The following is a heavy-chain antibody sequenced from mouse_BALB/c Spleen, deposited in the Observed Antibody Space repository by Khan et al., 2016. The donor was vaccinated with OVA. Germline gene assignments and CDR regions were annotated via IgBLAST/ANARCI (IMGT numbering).Heavy chain of an antibody. CDR3: ARSGYDFFAY. CDR1: GYVFSSYW. V-gene: IGHV1-80*01. CDR2: IYPGDGDT. J-gene: IGHJ3*01. D-gene: IGHD2-14*01. Sequence: VQLQQSGAELVRPGSSVKISCKASGYVFSSYWMNWVQQRPGKGLEWIGQIYPGDGDTKYNGKFKGKVTLTADKSSSTAYMQISSLTSEDSAVYFCARSGYDFFAYWGQGTLVTVSA.